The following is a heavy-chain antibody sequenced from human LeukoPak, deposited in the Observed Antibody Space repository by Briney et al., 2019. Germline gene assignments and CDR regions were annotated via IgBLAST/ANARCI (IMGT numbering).Heavy chain of an antibody. CDR1: GFTFSTYE. CDR2: ISSSGHTI. J-gene: IGHJ4*02. Sequence: GGSLRLSCATSGFTFSTYEMNWVRQAPGRGLEWVSYISSSGHTIYYADSVKGRFTISRDNAKNSLYLQMNSLRAEDTAVYYCARDADDYNQIKFDYWGQGTLVTVSS. CDR3: ARDADDYNQIKFDY. V-gene: IGHV3-48*03. D-gene: IGHD5-24*01.